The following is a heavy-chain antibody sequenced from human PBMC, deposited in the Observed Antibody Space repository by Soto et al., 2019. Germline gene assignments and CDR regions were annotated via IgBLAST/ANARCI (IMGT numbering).Heavy chain of an antibody. Sequence: GGSLRLSCVASGFPFSNAWINWVRQVPRKGLEWVGRVKSKTDGGSSDYAAAVKGRFAVSRDDSRNIVYLQMNSLKIEDTGVYYCTTDSRTSLPEIRFDYWGHGTQVTVSS. CDR2: VKSKTDGGSS. J-gene: IGHJ4*01. CDR3: TTDSRTSLPEIRFDY. CDR1: GFPFSNAW. D-gene: IGHD2-8*01. V-gene: IGHV3-15*07.